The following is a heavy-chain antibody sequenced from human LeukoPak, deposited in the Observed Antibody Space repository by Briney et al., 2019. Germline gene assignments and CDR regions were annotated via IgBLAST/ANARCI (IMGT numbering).Heavy chain of an antibody. CDR2: ISAYNGNT. Sequence: ASVKVSCKASGYTFTSYGISWVRQAPGQGLEWMGWISAYNGNTNYAQKLQGRVTMTTDTSTSTAYMELRGLRSDDTAVYYCASTPYSRFYYYYYYMDVWGKGTTVTVSS. CDR1: GYTFTSYG. D-gene: IGHD2-15*01. CDR3: ASTPYSRFYYYYYYMDV. V-gene: IGHV1-18*01. J-gene: IGHJ6*03.